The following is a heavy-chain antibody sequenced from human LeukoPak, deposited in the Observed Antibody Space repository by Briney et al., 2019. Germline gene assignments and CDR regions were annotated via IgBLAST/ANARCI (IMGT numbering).Heavy chain of an antibody. Sequence: GGSLRLSCAASGFTLNGYATSWVRQAPGKGLEWVSAISGRGADTYYADSVKGRFAISRDTSKNTLYLQMNGLRDEDTAVYYCAKQLDSGNYYPTGDDYWGQGTLVTVSS. D-gene: IGHD3-10*01. J-gene: IGHJ4*02. CDR2: ISGRGADT. CDR1: GFTLNGYA. CDR3: AKQLDSGNYYPTGDDY. V-gene: IGHV3-23*01.